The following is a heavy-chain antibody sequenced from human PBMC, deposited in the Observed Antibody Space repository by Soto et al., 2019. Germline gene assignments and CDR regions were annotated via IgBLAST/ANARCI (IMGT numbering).Heavy chain of an antibody. D-gene: IGHD2-2*01. CDR3: TRRASSSFYHFDF. V-gene: IGHV5-10-1*01. J-gene: IGHJ4*02. CDR2: IDPSDSYV. Sequence: PGESLKISCQASGYSFTAYWITWVRQIPGKGLEWMATIDPSDSYVDYSPSFRGHVTFSVDRSITTVYLQWNSRKASDSAMYFCTRRASSSFYHFDFWGQGALVTVSS. CDR1: GYSFTAYW.